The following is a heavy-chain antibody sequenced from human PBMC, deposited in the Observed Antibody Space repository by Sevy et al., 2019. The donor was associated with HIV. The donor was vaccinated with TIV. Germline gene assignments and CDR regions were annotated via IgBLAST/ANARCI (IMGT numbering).Heavy chain of an antibody. CDR1: GASISSSGYY. D-gene: IGHD6-19*01. Sequence: SETLSLTCTVSGASISSSGYYWGWIRQPQGKGLEWIASINYSGSTFYNPSLKSRVTISADTSKTQFSLDLNSVTAADTAIYYCAGPILTYNNGWSYYDYWGQGTVVTVSS. J-gene: IGHJ4*02. CDR2: INYSGST. CDR3: AGPILTYNNGWSYYDY. V-gene: IGHV4-39*01.